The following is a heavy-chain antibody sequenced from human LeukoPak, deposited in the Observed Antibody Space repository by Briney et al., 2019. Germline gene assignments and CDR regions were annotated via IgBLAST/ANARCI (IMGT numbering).Heavy chain of an antibody. J-gene: IGHJ4*02. CDR1: GFTFSSYW. Sequence: PGGSLRLSCAASGFTFSSYWMHWVRQAPGKGLVWVSRINSDGSSTRYADSEKGRFTISRDNAKNTLYLQMNSLRAEDTAVYYCAKDGGYPRGVHFDYWGQGTLVTVSS. CDR3: AKDGGYPRGVHFDY. CDR2: INSDGSST. V-gene: IGHV3-74*01. D-gene: IGHD5-12*01.